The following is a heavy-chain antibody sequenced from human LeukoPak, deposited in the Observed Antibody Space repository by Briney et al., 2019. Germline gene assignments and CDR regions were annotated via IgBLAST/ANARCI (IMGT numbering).Heavy chain of an antibody. CDR2: IYTSGST. J-gene: IGHJ2*01. CDR3: AAGSYGYWFFYL. CDR1: GGSISSGSYD. D-gene: IGHD1-26*01. V-gene: IGHV4-61*02. Sequence: SQTLSLTCTVSGGSISSGSYDWSWIRQPAGKGLEWIGRIYTSGSTNYNPSLKSRVTISVDTSKNQFSLKLSSVTAADTAVYYCAAGSYGYWFFYLWGRGTLVTVSS.